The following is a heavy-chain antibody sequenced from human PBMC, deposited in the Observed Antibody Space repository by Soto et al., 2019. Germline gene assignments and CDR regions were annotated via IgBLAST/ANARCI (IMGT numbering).Heavy chain of an antibody. CDR3: ARLGISSGWFDTSYYYYGMDV. V-gene: IGHV1-3*01. D-gene: IGHD6-19*01. Sequence: QVQLVQSGAEVNKPGASVKVSCKASGYPFTSYAMHWVRLAPGQRLEWIGRINAGTGITKYSQKFQGRVTIARDTSDSTAYMELSSMRSEDTAVYYCARLGISSGWFDTSYYYYGMDVWGQGTTVTVSS. CDR1: GYPFTSYA. CDR2: INAGTGIT. J-gene: IGHJ6*02.